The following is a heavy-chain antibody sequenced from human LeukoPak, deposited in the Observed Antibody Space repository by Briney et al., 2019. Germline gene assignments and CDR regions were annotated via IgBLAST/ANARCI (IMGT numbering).Heavy chain of an antibody. D-gene: IGHD2-21*02. CDR2: ISGGSRSI. CDR1: GFTFGDYT. Sequence: PGGSLRLSCAASGFTFGDYTMNWVRQAPGKGLEGVSSISGGSRSIHYVDSVKGRFTISRDNAKTSLYLQMNSLRAEDTAVYYCARDYFYCGGDCFVDYWGQGTLVTVSS. CDR3: ARDYFYCGGDCFVDY. V-gene: IGHV3-21*01. J-gene: IGHJ4*02.